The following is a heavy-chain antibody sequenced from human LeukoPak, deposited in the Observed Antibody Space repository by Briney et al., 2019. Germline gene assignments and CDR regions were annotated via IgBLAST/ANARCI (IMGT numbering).Heavy chain of an antibody. CDR3: ARGRCSSRSCYLFDS. CDR1: GYTLTGYY. D-gene: IGHD2-2*01. CDR2: INPNSGGT. Sequence: ASAMLYCKAAGYTLTGYYMHWVRQAPGQGLEWMGWINPNSGGTSYAQKFQGRVTMTRDTSISTAYMELSRLRSDDTAVYYCARGRCSSRSCYLFDSLGEGTLVTVSS. V-gene: IGHV1-2*02. J-gene: IGHJ4*02.